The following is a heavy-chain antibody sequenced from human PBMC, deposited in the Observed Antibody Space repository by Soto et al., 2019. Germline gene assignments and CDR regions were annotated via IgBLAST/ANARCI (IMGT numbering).Heavy chain of an antibody. CDR3: ARANLYSEY. D-gene: IGHD7-27*01. V-gene: IGHV4-59*11. CDR1: GGSISNHY. Sequence: QVQLQESGPGLVKPSETLSLTCTVSGGSISNHYWSWIRQPPGKGLEWIGYIYYNGNTNYNPSLKRRVTMSVDTSKNQISLRLSSVTAADTAVYYCARANLYSEYLGQGTLVTVSS. J-gene: IGHJ4*02. CDR2: IYYNGNT.